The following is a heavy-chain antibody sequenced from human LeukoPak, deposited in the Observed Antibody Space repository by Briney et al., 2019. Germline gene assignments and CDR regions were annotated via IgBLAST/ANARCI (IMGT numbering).Heavy chain of an antibody. D-gene: IGHD4-11*01. V-gene: IGHV1-2*04. CDR2: INPNSGGT. CDR1: GGTFSSYA. CDR3: ARDHGESTVNLYYYYGMDV. Sequence: ASVKVSCKASGGTFSSYAISWVRQAPGQGLEWMGWINPNSGGTNYAQKFQGWVTMTRDTSISTAYMELSSLRSEDTAVYYCARDHGESTVNLYYYYGMDVWGQGTTVTVSS. J-gene: IGHJ6*02.